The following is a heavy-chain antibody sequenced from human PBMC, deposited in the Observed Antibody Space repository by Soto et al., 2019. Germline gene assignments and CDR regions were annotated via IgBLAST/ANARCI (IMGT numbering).Heavy chain of an antibody. V-gene: IGHV1-69*08. CDR3: TRDWEITVSTWSFGGF. J-gene: IGHJ4*02. CDR2: IIPFHGVT. D-gene: IGHD3-10*01. Sequence: QVQLVQSGAEVKKPGSSVKVSCKASGGTFSPYTINWVRQAPGQGLEWMGRIIPFHGVTNYAQKFQARVTITADKSTSTAYMALSGLRFEDTAMYYCTRDWEITVSTWSFGGFWGRGTLVTVSS. CDR1: GGTFSPYT.